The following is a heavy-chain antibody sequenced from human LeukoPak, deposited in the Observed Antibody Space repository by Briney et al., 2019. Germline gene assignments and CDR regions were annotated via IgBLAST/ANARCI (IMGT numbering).Heavy chain of an antibody. CDR3: ARVSIAAAGSNWFDP. Sequence: SETLSLTCTVSGYSISSGYYWGWIRQPPGKGLEWIGSIYHSGSTYYNPSLKSRVTISVDTSKNQFSLKLSPVTAADTAVYYCARVSIAAAGSNWFDPWGQGTLVTVSS. D-gene: IGHD6-13*01. CDR2: IYHSGST. V-gene: IGHV4-38-2*02. J-gene: IGHJ5*02. CDR1: GYSISSGYY.